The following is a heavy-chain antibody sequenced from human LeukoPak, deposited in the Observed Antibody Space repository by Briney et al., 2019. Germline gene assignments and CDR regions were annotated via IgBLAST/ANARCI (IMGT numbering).Heavy chain of an antibody. CDR2: INHSGST. D-gene: IGHD3-9*01. CDR3: ARGFDGPNAFDI. J-gene: IGHJ3*02. V-gene: IGHV4-34*01. CDR1: GGSFSGYY. Sequence: SETLSLTCAVYGGSFSGYYWSWIRQPPGKGLEWIGEINHSGSTNYNPSLKSRVTISVDTSKNQVSLKLSSMTAADTAVYYCARGFDGPNAFDIWGQGTMVTVSS.